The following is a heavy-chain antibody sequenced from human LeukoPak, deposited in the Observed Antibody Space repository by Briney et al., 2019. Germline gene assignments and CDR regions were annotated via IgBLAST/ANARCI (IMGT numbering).Heavy chain of an antibody. CDR2: ISYDGSNK. V-gene: IGHV3-30-3*01. Sequence: GRSLRLSCAASGLTFSSNAMHWVRQAPGKGLEWVAVISYDGSNKCYADSVKGRFTISRDNAKNSLYLQMNSLRAEDTAVYYCARVIVVVPAAPGAMDVWGKGTTVTVSS. J-gene: IGHJ6*03. CDR3: ARVIVVVPAAPGAMDV. D-gene: IGHD2-2*01. CDR1: GLTFSSNA.